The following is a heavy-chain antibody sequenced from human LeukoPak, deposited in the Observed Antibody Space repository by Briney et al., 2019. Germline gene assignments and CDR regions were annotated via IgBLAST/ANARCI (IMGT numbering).Heavy chain of an antibody. V-gene: IGHV4-59*01. J-gene: IGHJ3*02. Sequence: SETLSLTCTVSGGPISSYYWSWIRQPPGKGLEWIGYIYYSGSTNYNPSLKSRVTISVDTSKNQFSLKLSSVTAADTAVYYCARESDFWSGYYYDAFDIWGQGTMVTVSS. CDR1: GGPISSYY. CDR2: IYYSGST. D-gene: IGHD3-3*01. CDR3: ARESDFWSGYYYDAFDI.